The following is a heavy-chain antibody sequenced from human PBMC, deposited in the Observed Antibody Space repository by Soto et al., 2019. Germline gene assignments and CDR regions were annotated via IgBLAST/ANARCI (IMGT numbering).Heavy chain of an antibody. Sequence: QVHLIQSGAEVKKPGSSVKVSCKAAGGTFNTYTLFWVRQAPGHGLEWMGRIIPMLPVTNSAQKFQGRLTLTAHKSTGPASMEPTSLTSEDTAVYYCSIGSWSAETFDVWGQGTMVTVSS. CDR1: GGTFNTYT. CDR3: SIGSWSAETFDV. D-gene: IGHD2-2*01. J-gene: IGHJ3*01. V-gene: IGHV1-69*02. CDR2: IIPMLPVT.